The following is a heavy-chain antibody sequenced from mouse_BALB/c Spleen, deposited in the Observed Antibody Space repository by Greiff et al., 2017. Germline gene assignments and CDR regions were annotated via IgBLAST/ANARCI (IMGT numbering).Heavy chain of an antibody. J-gene: IGHJ4*01. CDR2: ISSGSSTI. CDR1: GFTFSSFG. Sequence: EVKVEESGGGLVQPGGSRKLSCAASGFTFSSFGMHWVRQAPEKGLEWVAYISSGSSTIYYADTVKGRFTISRDNPKNTLFLQMTSLRSEDTAMYYCARLYGYAMDYWGQGTSVTVSS. CDR3: ARLYGYAMDY. D-gene: IGHD1-1*01. V-gene: IGHV5-17*02.